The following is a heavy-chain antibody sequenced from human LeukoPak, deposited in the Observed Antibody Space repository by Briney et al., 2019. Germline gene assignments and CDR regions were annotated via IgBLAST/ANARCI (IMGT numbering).Heavy chain of an antibody. D-gene: IGHD2-2*01. CDR2: ISSSSSTI. Sequence: GGFLRLSCAASGFTFSSYSMNWVRQAPGKGLEWVSYISSSSSTIYYADSVKGRFTISRDNAKNSPYLQMNSLRAEDTAVYYCARESSYGMDVWDQGTTVTVSS. CDR1: GFTFSSYS. V-gene: IGHV3-48*01. J-gene: IGHJ6*02. CDR3: ARESSYGMDV.